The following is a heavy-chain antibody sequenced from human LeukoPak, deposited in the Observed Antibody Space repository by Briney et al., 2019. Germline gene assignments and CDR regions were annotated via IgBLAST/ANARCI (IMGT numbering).Heavy chain of an antibody. D-gene: IGHD4-17*01. CDR1: GFTFSTYW. V-gene: IGHV3-74*01. Sequence: GGSLRLSCAASGFTFSTYWMHWVRHAPGKGLVWVARIKGGGSSTIYADSVKGRFTISRDNSKNTLYLQTSSLRAEDTAVYYCARASTTVPNLLDHWGRGTLVTVSS. J-gene: IGHJ4*02. CDR3: ARASTTVPNLLDH. CDR2: IKGGGSST.